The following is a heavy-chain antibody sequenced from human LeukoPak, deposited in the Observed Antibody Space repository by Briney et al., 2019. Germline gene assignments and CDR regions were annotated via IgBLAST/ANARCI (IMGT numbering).Heavy chain of an antibody. D-gene: IGHD6-19*01. CDR3: ARDGSGAVAAIIPDWYFDL. V-gene: IGHV4-59*01. CDR1: GGPISSYY. J-gene: IGHJ2*01. Sequence: PSETLSLTCTVSGGPISSYYWSWIRQPPGKGLEWIGYIYYSGSTNYNPSLKSRVTISVDTSKNQFSLKLSSVTAADTAVYYCARDGSGAVAAIIPDWYFDLWGRGTLVTVSS. CDR2: IYYSGST.